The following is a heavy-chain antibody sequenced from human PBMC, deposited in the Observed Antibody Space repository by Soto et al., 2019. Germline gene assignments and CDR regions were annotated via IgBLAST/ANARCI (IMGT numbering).Heavy chain of an antibody. V-gene: IGHV4-30-2*01. CDR3: ARGGVTDYFDY. J-gene: IGHJ4*02. CDR1: GDSISSGGYS. CDR2: IYHSGST. D-gene: IGHD2-21*02. Sequence: QLQLQESGSGLVKHSQTLSLTCAVSGDSISSGGYSWSWIRQPPGQGLEWIGYIYHSGSTYYNPSLKSRVTISVDRSKNQFSRKLSSVTAADTAVYYCARGGVTDYFDYWGQGTLVTVSS.